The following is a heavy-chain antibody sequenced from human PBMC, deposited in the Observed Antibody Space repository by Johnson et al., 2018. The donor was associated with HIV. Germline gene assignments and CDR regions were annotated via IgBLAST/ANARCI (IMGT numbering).Heavy chain of an antibody. D-gene: IGHD6-6*01. V-gene: IGHV3-30*14. CDR2: ISYDGINK. J-gene: IGHJ3*02. Sequence: QVQLVESGGGVVQPGRSLRLSCAASGFSFSYYAMHWVRQAPGKGLEWVAVISYDGINKYYAQSVKGRFTISRDNSKNTLFLQMNSLRAEDTAVYYCARSFRTIAARPDAFDIWGQGTMVTLS. CDR3: ARSFRTIAARPDAFDI. CDR1: GFSFSYYA.